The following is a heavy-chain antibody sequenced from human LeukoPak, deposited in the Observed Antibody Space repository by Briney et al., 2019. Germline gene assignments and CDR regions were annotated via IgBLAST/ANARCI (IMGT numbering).Heavy chain of an antibody. J-gene: IGHJ4*02. CDR2: INGIGGST. CDR1: GFTFGRYA. V-gene: IGHV3-23*01. D-gene: IGHD5-24*01. CDR3: AKAPRDGYMPFEY. Sequence: GGSLRLSCAASGFTFGRYAMSWVRQAPGKGLEWVSSINGIGGSTRYADSVKGRFTISRDNSKNTLYLQMNSRRAEDTVVYYCAKAPRDGYMPFEYWGQGTLVSVSS.